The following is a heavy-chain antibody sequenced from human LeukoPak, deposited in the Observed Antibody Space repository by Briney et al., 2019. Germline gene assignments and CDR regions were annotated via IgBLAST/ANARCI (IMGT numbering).Heavy chain of an antibody. J-gene: IGHJ4*02. CDR3: TTGNWVFDY. D-gene: IGHD7-27*01. CDR2: IKSKTDGGTA. CDR1: GFTFSKAW. Sequence: GGSLRLSCVASGFTFSKAWMSWVRQAPGKGLEWVGRIKSKTDGGTADYAAPVKGRFTISRDDSKNTLYLQMNSLKTENTAVYYCTTGNWVFDYWGRGTLVTVSS. V-gene: IGHV3-15*01.